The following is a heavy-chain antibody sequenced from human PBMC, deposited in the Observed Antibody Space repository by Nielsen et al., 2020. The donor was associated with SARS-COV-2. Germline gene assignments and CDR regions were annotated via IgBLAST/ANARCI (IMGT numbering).Heavy chain of an antibody. CDR1: GFTFSSYS. V-gene: IGHV3-21*01. CDR2: ISSSSSYI. D-gene: IGHD3-22*01. J-gene: IGHJ4*02. CDR3: ARDPPYYYDSSGYYGFDD. Sequence: GGSLRLSCAASGFTFSSYSMNWVRQAPGKGLEWVSSISSSSSYIYYADSVKGRFTISRDNAKNSLFLQMNSLRAEDTAVYYCARDPPYYYDSSGYYGFDDWGQGTLVTVSS.